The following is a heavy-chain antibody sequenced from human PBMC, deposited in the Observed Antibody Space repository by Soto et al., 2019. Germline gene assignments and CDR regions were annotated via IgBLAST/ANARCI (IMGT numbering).Heavy chain of an antibody. D-gene: IGHD6-13*01. CDR1: GFTFSSYA. CDR2: ISGSGGST. V-gene: IGHV3-23*01. CDR3: AKVQRAGIAAAGMDFDY. J-gene: IGHJ4*02. Sequence: GGSLRLSCAASGFTFSSYAMSWVRQAPGKGLEWVSAISGSGGSTYYADSVKGRFTISRDNSKNTLYLQMNSLRAEDTAVYYCAKVQRAGIAAAGMDFDYWGQGTLVTVSS.